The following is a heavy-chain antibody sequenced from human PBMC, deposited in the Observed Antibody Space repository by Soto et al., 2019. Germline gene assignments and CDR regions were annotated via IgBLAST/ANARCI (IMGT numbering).Heavy chain of an antibody. CDR1: GGSVSSGNYY. CDR2: IYYSGST. V-gene: IGHV4-61*01. D-gene: IGHD6-13*01. J-gene: IGHJ2*01. Sequence: QVQLQESGPGLVKPSETLSLTCTVSGGSVSSGNYYWSWIRQPPGKGLEWIAYIYYSGSTNYNPSLKSRVTIXTDXSXIQFSLKLSSVTAADTAVYYCARLEAAASSYWYFDLWGRGTLVTVSS. CDR3: ARLEAAASSYWYFDL.